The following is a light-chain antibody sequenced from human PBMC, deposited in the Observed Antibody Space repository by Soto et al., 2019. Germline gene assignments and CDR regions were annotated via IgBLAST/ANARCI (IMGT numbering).Light chain of an antibody. CDR3: QQYDTYST. Sequence: DIQMTQSPSSLSASVGDRVTITCRASQGISNYLAWYQQKPGKAPKLLISEASSLDSGVPSRFSGSGSGTEYVLTITSLQPEDFATYYCQQYDTYSTFGGGTTVESK. CDR1: QGISNY. J-gene: IGKJ4*01. CDR2: EAS. V-gene: IGKV1-16*01.